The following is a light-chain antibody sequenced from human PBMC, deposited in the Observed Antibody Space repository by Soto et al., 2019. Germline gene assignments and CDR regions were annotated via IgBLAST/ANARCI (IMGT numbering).Light chain of an antibody. V-gene: IGKV1-5*01. CDR1: QSISSW. J-gene: IGKJ1*01. CDR2: DAS. CDR3: QQYHAYWT. Sequence: DIQMTQSPSTLSKSVGDRVTITCRASQSISSWLAWYQQKPGKAPKLLIYDASKLESGVPSRFSGSGSGTEFTLTISSLQPDDFATYFCQQYHAYWTFGQGTKVDIK.